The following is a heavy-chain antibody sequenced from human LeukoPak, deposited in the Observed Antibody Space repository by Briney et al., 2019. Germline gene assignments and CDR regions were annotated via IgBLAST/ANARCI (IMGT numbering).Heavy chain of an antibody. CDR2: IFYSGST. Sequence: PSETLSLTCTVSGGSIGSYYWSWIRQPPGKGLEWIGYIFYSGSTNYNPSLKSRVTISVDTSKNQFSLKLSSVTAADTAVYYCARSGYYYGSGSYYNLAYWGQGTLVTVSS. J-gene: IGHJ4*02. CDR3: ARSGYYYGSGSYYNLAY. D-gene: IGHD3-10*01. V-gene: IGHV4-59*08. CDR1: GGSIGSYY.